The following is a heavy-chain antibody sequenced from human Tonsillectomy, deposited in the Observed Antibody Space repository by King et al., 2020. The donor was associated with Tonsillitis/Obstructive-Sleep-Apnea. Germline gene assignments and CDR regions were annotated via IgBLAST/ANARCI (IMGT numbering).Heavy chain of an antibody. CDR1: GFTFSNSY. CDR3: ARFCSGYGDSYFYYFYMDV. J-gene: IGHJ6*03. V-gene: IGHV3-7*04. D-gene: IGHD4-17*01. Sequence: VQLVESGGGLVQPGGSLRLSCTASGFTFSNSYMNWVRQAPGKGLEWVANIKEDGSEKYYVDSVKGRFTISRDNAKNSLYLQMNSLRAEDTAIYYCARFCSGYGDSYFYYFYMDVWGKGTTVTVSS. CDR2: IKEDGSEK.